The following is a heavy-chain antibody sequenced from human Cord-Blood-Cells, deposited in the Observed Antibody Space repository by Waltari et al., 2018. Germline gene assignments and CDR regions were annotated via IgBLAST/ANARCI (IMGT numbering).Heavy chain of an antibody. CDR3: ARINGDYWYFDL. CDR2: MFSNDEK. CDR1: GFSLSNARMG. Sequence: QVTLKESGPVLVKPTETLTLTCTVSGFSLSNARMGVSWIRQPPGKALEWLAHMFSNDEKSYSTSLKSRLTISKDTSKSQVVLTMTNMDPVDTATYYCARINGDYWYFDLWGRGTLVTVSS. J-gene: IGHJ2*01. V-gene: IGHV2-26*01. D-gene: IGHD3-10*01.